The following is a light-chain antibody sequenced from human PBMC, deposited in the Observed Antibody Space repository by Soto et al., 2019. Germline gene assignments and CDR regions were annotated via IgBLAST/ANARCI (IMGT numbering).Light chain of an antibody. CDR1: QSVRSN. CDR3: QQYDDGPYT. Sequence: EIVMTQSPATLSVSPGERATLSCRASQSVRSNLAWYQQTPGQAPRLLIYGASTRATGIPARFSGSGSGTEFTLTISSLQSEDFAVYYCQQYDDGPYTFGQGTKLEIK. V-gene: IGKV3-15*01. CDR2: GAS. J-gene: IGKJ2*01.